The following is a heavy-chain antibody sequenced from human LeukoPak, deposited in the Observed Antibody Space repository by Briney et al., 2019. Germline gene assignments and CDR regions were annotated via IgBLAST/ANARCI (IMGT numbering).Heavy chain of an antibody. CDR1: GGSISSYY. V-gene: IGHV4-59*08. CDR2: IYYSGST. Sequence: PSETLSLTCTVSGGSISSYYWSWIRQPPGKELEWIGYIYYSGSTNYNPSLKSRVTISVDTSKNQFSLKLSSVTAADTAVYYCARQVGYGSGSYFGYWGQGTLVTVSS. D-gene: IGHD3-10*01. J-gene: IGHJ4*02. CDR3: ARQVGYGSGSYFGY.